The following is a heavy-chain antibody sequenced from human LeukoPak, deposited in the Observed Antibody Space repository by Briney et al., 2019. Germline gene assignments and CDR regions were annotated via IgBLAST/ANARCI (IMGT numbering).Heavy chain of an antibody. J-gene: IGHJ4*02. V-gene: IGHV3-23*01. CDR2: ISGSGNYM. CDR3: AKGWHPAMGTTRVVL. CDR1: AFTLNTYG. D-gene: IGHD7-27*01. Sequence: GGSLTLSCAVSAFTLNTYGMSWVRQAPGRGLEWVSSISGSGNYMYYKDSVKGRFTISRDNSKNTLLLQMTSLRVELSAVYYGAKGWHPAMGTTRVVLWGQGTLVTVSS.